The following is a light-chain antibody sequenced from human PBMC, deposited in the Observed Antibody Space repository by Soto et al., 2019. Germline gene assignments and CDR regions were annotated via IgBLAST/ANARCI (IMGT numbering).Light chain of an antibody. Sequence: EVVLAQSPGTLSLSPGERATLSCRASQTVGTTYLAWYQHKPGQAPRLLIYGASTRATGIPDRFSGSGSGTDFTLTISRLGPEDFAVYYCEQYGSSPRTFGQGTKVDNK. CDR3: EQYGSSPRT. J-gene: IGKJ1*01. CDR1: QTVGTTY. CDR2: GAS. V-gene: IGKV3-20*01.